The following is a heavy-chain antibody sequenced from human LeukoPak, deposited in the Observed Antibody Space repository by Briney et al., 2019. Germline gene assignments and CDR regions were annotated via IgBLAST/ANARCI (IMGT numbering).Heavy chain of an antibody. Sequence: SQTLSLTCTVSGGSISSGGYYWSWIRQHPGKGLEWIGYIYYSGSTYYNPSLKSRVTISVDTSKNQFSLKLSSVTAADTAVYYCARGSEYYDSSGYLDYWGQGTLVTASS. CDR2: IYYSGST. J-gene: IGHJ4*02. CDR1: GGSISSGGYY. D-gene: IGHD3-22*01. CDR3: ARGSEYYDSSGYLDY. V-gene: IGHV4-31*03.